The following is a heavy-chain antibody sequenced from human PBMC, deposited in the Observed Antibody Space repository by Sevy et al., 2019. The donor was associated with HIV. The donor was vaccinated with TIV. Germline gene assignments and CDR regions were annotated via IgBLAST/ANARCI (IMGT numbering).Heavy chain of an antibody. J-gene: IGHJ4*02. D-gene: IGHD6-13*01. CDR3: VRAIAKDGSF. CDR2: LNQDGGVT. Sequence: GGSLRLACVASGFTLNNYWMHWVRRAPGKGLEWVANLNQDGGVTYYVDSVRGRFTISRDNGRNLVFLQMNSLRVDDTALYFCVRAIAKDGSFWGQGTLVTVSS. CDR1: GFTLNNYW. V-gene: IGHV3-7*01.